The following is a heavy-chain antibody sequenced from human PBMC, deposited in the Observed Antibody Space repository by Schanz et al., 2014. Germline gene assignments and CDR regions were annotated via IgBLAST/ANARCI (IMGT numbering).Heavy chain of an antibody. CDR1: GYSFSAYY. V-gene: IGHV1-2*06. Sequence: QVQLVQSGVEVKNPGASVKVSCKASGYSFSAYYIHWMRQAPGQGLEWLGRFTHISQKFQGRVTMTRDTSSTTAYMELNSLRSDDTAVYYCVRELSGGTFDYWGQGALVTVSS. J-gene: IGHJ4*02. CDR2: FT. D-gene: IGHD1-1*01. CDR3: VRELSGGTFDY.